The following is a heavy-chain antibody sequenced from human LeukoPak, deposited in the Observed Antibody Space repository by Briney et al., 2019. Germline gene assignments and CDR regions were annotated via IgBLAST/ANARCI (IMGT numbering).Heavy chain of an antibody. CDR2: INHSGST. CDR3: ARGSDTAAGLY. Sequence: SETLSLTCAVYGGSFSGYYWSWIHQPPGKGLEWIGEINHSGSTNYNPSLKSRVSISVDSSKNQFSLKLSSVTAADTAVYYCARGSDTAAGLYWGQGTLVTVSS. J-gene: IGHJ4*02. V-gene: IGHV4-34*01. CDR1: GGSFSGYY. D-gene: IGHD6-13*01.